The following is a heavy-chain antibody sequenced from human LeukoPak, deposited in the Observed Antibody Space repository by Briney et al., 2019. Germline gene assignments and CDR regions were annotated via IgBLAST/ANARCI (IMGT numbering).Heavy chain of an antibody. D-gene: IGHD6-19*01. CDR3: VKGGIAVTGTDSFYY. CDR2: ISGSGYIT. Sequence: PGGSLRLSCAASGFTFSNYAMLWVRQAPGKGLEWVSIISGSGYITYYADSVKGRFTISRDNSKNTLYLQMNSLRAEDTALYYCVKGGIAVTGTDSFYYWGQGTLVTVSS. J-gene: IGHJ4*02. V-gene: IGHV3-23*01. CDR1: GFTFSNYA.